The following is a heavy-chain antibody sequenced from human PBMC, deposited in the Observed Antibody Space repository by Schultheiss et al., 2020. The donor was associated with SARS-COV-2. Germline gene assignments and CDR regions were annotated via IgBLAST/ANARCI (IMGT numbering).Heavy chain of an antibody. Sequence: GGSLRLSCAASGFTFSSYAMSWVRQAPGKGLEWVSAISGSGGSTYYADSVKGRFTISRDNSKNTLYLQMNSLRAEDTAVYYCTTDLVGAPGNWFDPWGQGTLVTVSS. V-gene: IGHV3-23*01. J-gene: IGHJ5*02. D-gene: IGHD1-26*01. CDR1: GFTFSSYA. CDR3: TTDLVGAPGNWFDP. CDR2: ISGSGGST.